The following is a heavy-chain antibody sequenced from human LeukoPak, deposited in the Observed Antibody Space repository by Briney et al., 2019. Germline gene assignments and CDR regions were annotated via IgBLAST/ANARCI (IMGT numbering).Heavy chain of an antibody. J-gene: IGHJ6*03. CDR1: GGSFSGYY. Sequence: SETLSLTCAVYGGSFSGYYWSWIRQAPGKGLEWIGEINHSGSTNYNPSLKSRVTISVDTSKNQFSLKLSSVTAADTAVYYCARGLYCSSTSCYRYYYYMDVWGKGTTVTVSS. V-gene: IGHV4-34*01. D-gene: IGHD2-2*01. CDR2: INHSGST. CDR3: ARGLYCSSTSCYRYYYYMDV.